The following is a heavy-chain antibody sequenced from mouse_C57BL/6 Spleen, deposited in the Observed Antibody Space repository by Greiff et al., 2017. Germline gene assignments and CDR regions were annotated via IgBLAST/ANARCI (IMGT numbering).Heavy chain of an antibody. D-gene: IGHD2-2*01. CDR3: ARHGYDGYAMDY. Sequence: DVKLVESGGGLVKPGGSLKLSCAASGFTFSSYTMSWVRQTPEKRLEWVATISGGGGNTYYPDSVKGRFTISRDNAKNTLYLQMSSLRSEDTALYYCARHGYDGYAMDYWGQGTSVTVSS. V-gene: IGHV5-9*01. CDR2: ISGGGGNT. J-gene: IGHJ4*01. CDR1: GFTFSSYT.